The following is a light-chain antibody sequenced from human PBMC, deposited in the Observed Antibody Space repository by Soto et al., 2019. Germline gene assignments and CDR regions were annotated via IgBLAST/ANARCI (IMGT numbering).Light chain of an antibody. CDR3: CSYAGSRWM. Sequence: QSALTQPASVSGSPGQSIAISCTGTSSDVGTYDYVSWYQQYPGKAPKLILYEVNKRPLRVSDRFSGSKSGNTASLTISGLQAEDEADYHCCSYAGSRWMFGGGTKVTVL. J-gene: IGLJ3*02. CDR2: EVN. V-gene: IGLV2-23*02. CDR1: SSDVGTYDY.